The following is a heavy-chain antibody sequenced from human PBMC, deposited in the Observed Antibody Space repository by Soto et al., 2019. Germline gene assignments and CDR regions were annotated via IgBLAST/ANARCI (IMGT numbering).Heavy chain of an antibody. D-gene: IGHD3-22*01. CDR2: MNPNSGNT. CDR1: GYTFTRYD. J-gene: IGHJ6*02. V-gene: IGHV1-8*01. Sequence: VASVKVSCKASGYTFTRYDINWVRQATGQGLEWMGWMNPNSGNTGYAQKFQGRVTMTRNTSISTAYMELSSLRSEDTAVYYCARGAQPYYYDSSGYYPSGPYGMDVWGQGTTVTVSS. CDR3: ARGAQPYYYDSSGYYPSGPYGMDV.